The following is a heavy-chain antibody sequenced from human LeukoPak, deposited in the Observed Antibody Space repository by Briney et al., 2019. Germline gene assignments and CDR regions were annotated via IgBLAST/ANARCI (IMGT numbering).Heavy chain of an antibody. CDR1: GGTLSSYA. D-gene: IGHD3-3*01. J-gene: IGHJ4*02. CDR3: AREKYYDFWSPPDY. CDR2: IIPIFGTA. V-gene: IGHV1-69*05. Sequence: GASVKVSCKASGGTLSSYAISWVRQAPGQGLEWMGRIIPIFGTANYAQKFQGRVTITTDESTSTAYMELSSLRSEDTAVYYCAREKYYDFWSPPDYWGQGTLVTVSS.